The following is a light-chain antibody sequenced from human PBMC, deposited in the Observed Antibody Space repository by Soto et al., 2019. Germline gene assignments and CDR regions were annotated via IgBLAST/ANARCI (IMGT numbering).Light chain of an antibody. Sequence: EIVMTQSPETRSVSAGERATLSCRATQSISSYLAGYQLKPGQAPRLLIYGVSTRATGIPARFSGSGSGTEFTLTNSSLQSEEDARYYLHQYSDWPSITFGQGTLLEIK. CDR1: QSISSY. V-gene: IGKV3-15*01. CDR2: GVS. CDR3: HQYSDWPSIT. J-gene: IGKJ5*01.